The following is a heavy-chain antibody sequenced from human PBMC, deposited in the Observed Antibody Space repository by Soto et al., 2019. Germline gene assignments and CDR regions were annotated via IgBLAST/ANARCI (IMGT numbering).Heavy chain of an antibody. V-gene: IGHV6-1*01. CDR1: GDSVSSNSAA. CDR2: TYYRSKWYN. D-gene: IGHD3-10*01. J-gene: IGHJ3*02. CDR3: AGFGELLEAFDI. Sequence: SQTLSLTCAISGDSVSSNSAACNWIRQSPSRGLGWLGRTYYRSKWYNDYAVSVKSRITINTDTSKIQFSLQRNSVTAEYSAVYCCAGFGELLEAFDIWGQGTMVTVSS.